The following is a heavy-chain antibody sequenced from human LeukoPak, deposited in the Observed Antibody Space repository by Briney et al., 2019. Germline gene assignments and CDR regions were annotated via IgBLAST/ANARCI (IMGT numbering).Heavy chain of an antibody. Sequence: SVNVSCKASGGTFKNYGISWVRQAPGQGLEWMGGIIPIFSRTNYAQKFQGRVTITTDESTSTAYMELSSLRSEDTAVYYCARDRVTMIPGGFDPWGQGTLVTVS. CDR3: ARDRVTMIPGGFDP. V-gene: IGHV1-69*05. CDR2: IIPIFSRT. D-gene: IGHD3-22*01. J-gene: IGHJ5*02. CDR1: GGTFKNYG.